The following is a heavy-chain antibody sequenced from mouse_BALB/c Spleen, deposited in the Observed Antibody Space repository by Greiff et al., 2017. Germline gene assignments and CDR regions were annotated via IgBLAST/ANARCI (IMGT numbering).Heavy chain of an antibody. V-gene: IGHV5-12-1*01. CDR2: ISSGGGST. D-gene: IGHD2-4*01. CDR1: GFAFSSYD. Sequence: EVQLMESGGGLVKPGGSLKLSCAASGFAFSSYDMSWVRQTPEKRLEWVAYISSGGGSTYYPDTVKGRSTISRDNAENTLYMQMSSLKSEDTALYYCERRVLRRYYAMDYWGQGTSVTVSS. CDR3: ERRVLRRYYAMDY. J-gene: IGHJ4*01.